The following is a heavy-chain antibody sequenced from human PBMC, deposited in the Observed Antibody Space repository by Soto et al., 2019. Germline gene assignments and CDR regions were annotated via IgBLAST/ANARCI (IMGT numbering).Heavy chain of an antibody. V-gene: IGHV1-18*01. Sequence: QVQLVQSGAEVKKPGASVKVSCKASGYTFTSYGISWVRQAPGQGLEWMGWISAYNGNTNYAQKLQGRVTMTTDTSTSTDYMELRSLRSDDTAVYYCAVGPYSSGWNDAFDIWGQGTMVTVSS. J-gene: IGHJ3*02. CDR2: ISAYNGNT. CDR1: GYTFTSYG. CDR3: AVGPYSSGWNDAFDI. D-gene: IGHD6-19*01.